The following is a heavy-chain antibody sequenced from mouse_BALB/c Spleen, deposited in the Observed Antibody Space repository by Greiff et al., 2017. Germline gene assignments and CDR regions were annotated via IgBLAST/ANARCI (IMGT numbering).Heavy chain of an antibody. CDR1: GYSITSGYY. D-gene: IGHD2-14*01. Sequence: EVQLQQSGPGLVKPSQSLSLTCSVTGYSITSGYYWNWIRQFPGNKLEWMGYISYDGSNNYNPSLKNRISITRDTSKNQFFLKLNSVTTEDTATYYCARGDRYEDYAMDYWGQGTSVTVSS. J-gene: IGHJ4*01. V-gene: IGHV3-6*02. CDR2: ISYDGSN. CDR3: ARGDRYEDYAMDY.